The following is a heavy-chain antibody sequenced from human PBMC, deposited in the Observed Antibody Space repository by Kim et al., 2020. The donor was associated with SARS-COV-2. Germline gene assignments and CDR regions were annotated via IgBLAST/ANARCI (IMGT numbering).Heavy chain of an antibody. CDR3: AKRGSFDSSGYYYYYGMDV. V-gene: IGHV3-30*18. Sequence: GGSLRLSCAASGFTFSSYGMHWVRQAPGKGLEWVAVISYDGSNKYYADSVKGRFTISRDNSKNTLYLQMNSLRAEDTAVYYCAKRGSFDSSGYYYYYGMDVWGQGTTVTVSS. CDR2: ISYDGSNK. CDR1: GFTFSSYG. D-gene: IGHD3-22*01. J-gene: IGHJ6*02.